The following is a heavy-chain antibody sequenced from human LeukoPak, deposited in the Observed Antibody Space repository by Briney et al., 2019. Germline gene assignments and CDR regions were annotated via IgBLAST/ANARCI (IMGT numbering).Heavy chain of an antibody. Sequence: SETLSLTCTVSGGSVSSYYWSWVRQPPGKGLEWLGYMYYSGSTSYNPSLKSRVTISLDTSENQFSLRLSSVTAADTAVYYCAREANSPTARYWYFDLWGRGTLVTVSS. V-gene: IGHV4-59*02. J-gene: IGHJ2*01. D-gene: IGHD4-23*01. CDR3: AREANSPTARYWYFDL. CDR1: GGSVSSYY. CDR2: MYYSGST.